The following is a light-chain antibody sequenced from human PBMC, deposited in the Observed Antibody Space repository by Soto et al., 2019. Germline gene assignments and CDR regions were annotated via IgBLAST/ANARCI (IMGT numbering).Light chain of an antibody. Sequence: EIVLTQSPGTLSLSPGERATLSCRASQSLNNSFLAWYQQKPGQAPRLLIYGASSRATGIPDRFSGSGSGTDFTLTISRLEPEDFAVYYCQQYDSSPRFTFGPGTKVDIK. CDR1: QSLNNSF. CDR2: GAS. V-gene: IGKV3-20*01. J-gene: IGKJ3*01. CDR3: QQYDSSPRFT.